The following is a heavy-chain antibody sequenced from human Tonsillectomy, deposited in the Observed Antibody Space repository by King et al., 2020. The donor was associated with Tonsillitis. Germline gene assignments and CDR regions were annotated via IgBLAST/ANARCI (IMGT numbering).Heavy chain of an antibody. CDR3: ARDKASYYYDSSGYYP. J-gene: IGHJ3*01. V-gene: IGHV3-33*08. CDR2: IWYDGSNK. D-gene: IGHD3-22*01. Sequence: VQLVESGGGVVQPGRSLRLSCVASGFTFSTYGMHWVRQAPGKGLEWVAVIWYDGSNKYYADSVKGRFTISRDNSKNTLYLQMNSLRAEDTAVYYCARDKASYYYDSSGYYPWGQGTMVTVSS. CDR1: GFTFSTYG.